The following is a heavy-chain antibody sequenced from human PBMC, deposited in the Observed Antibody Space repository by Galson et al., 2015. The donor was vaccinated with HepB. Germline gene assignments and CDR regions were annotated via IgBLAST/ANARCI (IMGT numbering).Heavy chain of an antibody. Sequence: SLRLSCAASGFSFKNYGMHRVRQAPGKGLEWVALIWHDGRTQYYADSVKGRFAISRDNSKNTLYLQMNSLRAEDTALYYCTREATIAAPACLDLWGQGTLVTVYS. CDR1: GFSFKNYG. CDR2: IWHDGRTQ. V-gene: IGHV3-33*01. CDR3: TREATIAAPACLDL. D-gene: IGHD6-13*01. J-gene: IGHJ4*02.